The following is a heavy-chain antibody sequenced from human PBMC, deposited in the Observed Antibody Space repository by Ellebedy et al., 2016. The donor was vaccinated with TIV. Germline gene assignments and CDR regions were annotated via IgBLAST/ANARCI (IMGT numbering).Heavy chain of an antibody. Sequence: GGSLRLSXAASGFTFSTYAMSWVRQAPGKGLEWVSAFSVSGGFTYYADSVKGRFTISRDNSKNMLYLQMDSLRDEDTAVYYCTRFPGGGASGWFDSWGQGTLVTVSS. CDR2: FSVSGGFT. CDR3: TRFPGGGASGWFDS. V-gene: IGHV3-23*01. D-gene: IGHD6-19*01. J-gene: IGHJ5*01. CDR1: GFTFSTYA.